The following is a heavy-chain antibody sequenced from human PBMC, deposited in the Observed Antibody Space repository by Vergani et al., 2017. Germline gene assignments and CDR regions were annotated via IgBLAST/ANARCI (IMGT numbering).Heavy chain of an antibody. CDR3: ARAPYCSGGSCYERGNWFDP. V-gene: IGHV4-39*07. CDR1: GGSISSSSYY. J-gene: IGHJ5*02. CDR2: IYYSGST. D-gene: IGHD2-15*01. Sequence: QLQLQESGPGLVKPSETLSLTCTVSGGSISSSSYYWGWIRQPPGKGLEWIGSIYYSGSTSYNPSLKSRVTISVDTSKNQFSLKLSSVTAADAAVYYCARAPYCSGGSCYERGNWFDPWGQGTLVTVSS.